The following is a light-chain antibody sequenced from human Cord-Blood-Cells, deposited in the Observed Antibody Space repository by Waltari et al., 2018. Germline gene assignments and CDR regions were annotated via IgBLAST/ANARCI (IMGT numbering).Light chain of an antibody. CDR1: QSISSY. CDR2: AAS. V-gene: IGKV1-39*01. J-gene: IGKJ3*01. Sequence: DIQMTQSPSYVSASVGDRVTITSRASQSISSYLNWYQQKPGKAPKLLIYAASSLQSGVPSRFSGRGSVTDFTLTISILQPEDFATYYCQQSYSTPRTFRPGTKVDIK. CDR3: QQSYSTPRT.